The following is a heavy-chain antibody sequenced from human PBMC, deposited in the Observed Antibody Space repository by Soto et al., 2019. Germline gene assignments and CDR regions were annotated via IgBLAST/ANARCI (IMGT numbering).Heavy chain of an antibody. CDR3: TTDLGYCSSTSCYRDY. D-gene: IGHD2-2*02. V-gene: IGHV3-15*01. CDR1: GFTFSNAW. CDR2: IKSKTDGGTT. J-gene: IGHJ4*02. Sequence: EVQLVESGGGLVKPGGSLRLSCAASGFTFSNAWMSWVRQAPGKGLEWVGRIKSKTDGGTTDYAAPVKGRFTISRDDSKNTRYLQMNSLKTEDTAVYYCTTDLGYCSSTSCYRDYWGQGTLVTVSS.